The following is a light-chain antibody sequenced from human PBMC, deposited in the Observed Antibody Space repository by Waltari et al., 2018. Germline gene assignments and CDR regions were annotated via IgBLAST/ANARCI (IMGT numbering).Light chain of an antibody. V-gene: IGLV4-69*01. CDR1: SGQSSNV. CDR2: VNGDGSR. CDR3: QTVGHGTWV. Sequence: HLVATQSPSASASLGASVKLTCTPSSGQSSNVIAWLQQHPGRGARYLMKVNGDGSRSKGAEIPDRFSGSSSGAERYLTISNLQSEDGADYYCQTVGHGTWVFGGGTRLTVL. J-gene: IGLJ3*02.